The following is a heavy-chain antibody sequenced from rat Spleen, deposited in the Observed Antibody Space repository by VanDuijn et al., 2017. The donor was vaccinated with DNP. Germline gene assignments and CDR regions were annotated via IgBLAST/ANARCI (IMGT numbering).Heavy chain of an antibody. Sequence: EVQLVESGGGLVRPGRSLKLSCAASGFTFSDYYMAWVRQAPKKGLEWVASISYDGSSTYYRDSVRGRFTVSRDDSTSTLYLQMDSLRSEDTATYYCTRGGTYYFDYWGQGVLVTVSS. D-gene: IGHD4-3*01. CDR2: ISYDGSST. CDR3: TRGGTYYFDY. J-gene: IGHJ2*01. CDR1: GFTFSDYY. V-gene: IGHV5-20*01.